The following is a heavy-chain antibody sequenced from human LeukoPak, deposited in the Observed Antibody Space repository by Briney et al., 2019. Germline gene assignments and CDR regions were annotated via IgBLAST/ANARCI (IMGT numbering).Heavy chain of an antibody. V-gene: IGHV4-34*01. D-gene: IGHD3-22*01. CDR3: ARGRFWDSSGYYYFDVFDI. CDR1: GGSFSGYY. Sequence: SETLSLTCAVYGGSFSGYYWSWIRQPPGKGLEWIGEINHSGSTNYNPSLKSRVTISVDTSKNQFSLKLSSVTAADTAVYYCARGRFWDSSGYYYFDVFDIGGQGKMVTVSS. J-gene: IGHJ3*02. CDR2: INHSGST.